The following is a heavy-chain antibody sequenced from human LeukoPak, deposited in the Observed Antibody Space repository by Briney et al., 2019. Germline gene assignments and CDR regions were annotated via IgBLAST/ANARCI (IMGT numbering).Heavy chain of an antibody. V-gene: IGHV1-2*02. CDR2: INPNNHGT. D-gene: IGHD2-21*01. CDR3: ARTLFNVQDAYYYYGMNV. CDR1: GFTFTGYY. J-gene: IGHJ6*02. Sequence: ASVKVSCKASGFTFTGYYLHWVRQAPGQGLEWMGWINPNNHGTKHAQKFQGRVTMTTDTSTSTAFMELRSLRSDDSAVYYCARTLFNVQDAYYYYGMNVWGQGTTVTVSS.